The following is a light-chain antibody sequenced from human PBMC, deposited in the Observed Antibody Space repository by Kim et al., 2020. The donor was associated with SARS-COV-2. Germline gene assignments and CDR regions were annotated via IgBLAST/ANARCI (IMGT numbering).Light chain of an antibody. CDR3: QVWDTSSDHSV. CDR2: YDS. V-gene: IGLV3-21*04. J-gene: IGLJ3*02. Sequence: HGHAASITCGGDNIGSKSVHWYQQRPGQAPVVVMYYDSDRPSGIPERLSRSNSGNTATLTISRVEAGDEADYYCQVWDTSSDHSVFGGGTQLTVL. CDR1: NIGSKS.